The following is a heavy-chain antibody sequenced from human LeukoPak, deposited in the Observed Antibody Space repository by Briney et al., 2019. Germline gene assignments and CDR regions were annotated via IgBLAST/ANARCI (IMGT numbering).Heavy chain of an antibody. Sequence: GGSLRLSCAASGLTFSSHAMSWVRQAPGKGLEWVSTISGSGDSTYYADSVKGRFTISRDNAKNSLYLQMNSLRAEDTAVYYCARDAQHYCSSTSCYGPRSGADYYYYYMDVWGKGTTVTVSS. CDR1: GLTFSSHA. D-gene: IGHD2-2*01. J-gene: IGHJ6*03. CDR2: ISGSGDST. CDR3: ARDAQHYCSSTSCYGPRSGADYYYYYMDV. V-gene: IGHV3-23*01.